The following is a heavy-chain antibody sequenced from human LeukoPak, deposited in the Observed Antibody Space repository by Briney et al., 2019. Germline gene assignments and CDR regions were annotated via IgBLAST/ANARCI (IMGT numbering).Heavy chain of an antibody. CDR3: ARESWGYARITMVRGDPSIYYYYYMDV. CDR2: IYTSGST. Sequence: SETLSLTCTVSGGSISSYYWSWIRQPAGKGLEWIGRIYTSGSTNYNPSLKSRVTMSVDTSKNQFSLKLSSVTAADTAVYYCARESWGYARITMVRGDPSIYYYYYMDVWGKGTTVTISS. D-gene: IGHD3-10*01. V-gene: IGHV4-4*07. J-gene: IGHJ6*03. CDR1: GGSISSYY.